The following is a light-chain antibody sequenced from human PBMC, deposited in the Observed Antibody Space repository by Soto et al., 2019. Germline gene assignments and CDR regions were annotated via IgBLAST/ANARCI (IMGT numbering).Light chain of an antibody. CDR3: PQFHSLPYT. J-gene: IGKJ2*01. CDR1: EDIANH. CDR2: DAS. Sequence: DTQMTQSPHSLSASVGDRVTIACQANEDIANHLNWYHQKPGKAPDLLIYDASNLEPGVPSRFSGAGSGTDFTFTISGLLPEDFATYYCPQFHSLPYTFGQGTKLEI. V-gene: IGKV1-33*01.